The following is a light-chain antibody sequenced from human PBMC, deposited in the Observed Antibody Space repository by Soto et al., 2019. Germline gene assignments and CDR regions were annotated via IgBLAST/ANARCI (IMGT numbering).Light chain of an antibody. Sequence: QSALTQAASVAGSPAHSIAISCTGTSRDVSGYNYVSWYQHHPSKAPKHTSYQVSYRPAGDSTRFSGSMSGTTDSLTISSRHADEAADCYCCSDSPRRSRVFGTRTKVTV. V-gene: IGLV2-14*01. CDR1: SRDVSGYNY. CDR3: CSDSPRRSRV. J-gene: IGLJ1*01. CDR2: QVS.